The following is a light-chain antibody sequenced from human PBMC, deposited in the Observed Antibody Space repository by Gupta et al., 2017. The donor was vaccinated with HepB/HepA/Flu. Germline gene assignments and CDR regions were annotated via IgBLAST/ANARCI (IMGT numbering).Light chain of an antibody. J-gene: IGKJ3*01. CDR1: QDISNY. CDR3: QQYDNLPFT. Sequence: DIQMTLSPSYLSASVGDRVTITCQASQDISNYLNWYQQKPGKDPKLLIYDASNLETGGPSRCSGSGSGTDFTFTISSLQPEDIATYYCQQYDNLPFTFGPGTKVDIK. V-gene: IGKV1-33*01. CDR2: DAS.